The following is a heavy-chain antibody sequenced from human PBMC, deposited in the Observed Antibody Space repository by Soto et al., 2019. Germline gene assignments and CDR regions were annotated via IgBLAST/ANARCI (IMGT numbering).Heavy chain of an antibody. V-gene: IGHV4-39*07. CDR2: FYYSGST. D-gene: IGHD1-26*01. CDR3: ARDRTWEYYYYYYGMDV. J-gene: IGHJ6*02. Sequence: SETLSLTCTVSGVSISSGPYSWGWIRQPPGKGLEWIGTFYYSGSTYYNPSLESRVTISVDTSKNQFSLKLSSVTAADTAVYYCARDRTWEYYYYYYGMDVWGQGTTVTVSS. CDR1: GVSISSGPYS.